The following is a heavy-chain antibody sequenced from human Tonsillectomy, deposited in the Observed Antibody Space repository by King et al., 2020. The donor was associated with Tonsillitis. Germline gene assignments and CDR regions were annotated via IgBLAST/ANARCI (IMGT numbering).Heavy chain of an antibody. Sequence: VQLVESGGGLVQPGGSLRLSCAVSGFSVSNNYMVWVRQAPGKGLEWVSVMYSGGFTYYADSVKDRFTISRRNSENTLYLQIDSLRAEDTAVYFCASPNCGSSACDDNYYGLDVWGQGTTVTVSS. CDR1: GFSVSNNY. CDR2: MYSGGFT. D-gene: IGHD2-2*01. V-gene: IGHV3-53*01. CDR3: ASPNCGSSACDDNYYGLDV. J-gene: IGHJ6*02.